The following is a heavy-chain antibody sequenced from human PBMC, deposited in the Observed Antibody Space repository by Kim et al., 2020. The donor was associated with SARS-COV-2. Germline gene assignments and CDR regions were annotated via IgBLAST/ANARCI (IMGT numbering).Heavy chain of an antibody. D-gene: IGHD3-16*02. V-gene: IGHV4-31*03. CDR3: ARENVWGSYRLLDY. J-gene: IGHJ4*02. CDR2: IYYSGST. Sequence: SETLSLTCTVSGGSISSGGYYWSWIRQHPGKGLEWIGYIYYSGSTYYNPSLKSRVTISVDTSKNQFSLKLSSVTAADTAVYYCARENVWGSYRLLDYWGQGTLVTVSS. CDR1: GGSISSGGYY.